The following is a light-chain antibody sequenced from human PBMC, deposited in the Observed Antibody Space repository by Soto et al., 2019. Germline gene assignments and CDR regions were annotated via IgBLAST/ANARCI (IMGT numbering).Light chain of an antibody. J-gene: IGLJ1*01. CDR3: SSFSSSSTPYV. CDR2: EVN. CDR1: SSDVGGYKY. Sequence: QSVLTPPASVSGSPGQSITISCTGTSSDVGGYKYVSWYQQHPGKAPKLMIFEVNSRPSGVSNRFSGSKSGNTASLTISGLRAEDEADYYCSSFSSSSTPYVFGTGTKVTVL. V-gene: IGLV2-14*01.